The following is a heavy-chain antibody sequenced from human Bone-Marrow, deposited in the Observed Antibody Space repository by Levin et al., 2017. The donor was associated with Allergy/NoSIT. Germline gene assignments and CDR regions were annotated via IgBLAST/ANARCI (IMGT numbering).Heavy chain of an antibody. Sequence: GGSLRLSCSTSGFTFADYAVSWFRQAPGKGLDWVGLIKTKTYRETTLYAASVKGRFSISRDDSKSLAYLHLNSLKTEDKGVYFCSNVAYCGGDCYWFDPWGPGTLVTVSS. V-gene: IGHV3-49*03. CDR1: GFTFADYA. CDR3: SNVAYCGGDCYWFDP. CDR2: IKTKTYRETT. J-gene: IGHJ5*02. D-gene: IGHD2-21*02.